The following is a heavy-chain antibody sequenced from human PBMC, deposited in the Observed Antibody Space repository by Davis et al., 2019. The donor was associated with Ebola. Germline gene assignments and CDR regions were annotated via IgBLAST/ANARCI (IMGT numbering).Heavy chain of an antibody. D-gene: IGHD3-10*01. CDR3: ARVPYYGSGSYPSYYYYGMDV. CDR1: GGSISSSSYY. CDR2: IYYSGST. J-gene: IGHJ6*02. V-gene: IGHV4-39*01. Sequence: GSLRLSCTVSGGSISSSSYYWGWIRQPPGKGLEWIGSIYYSGSTYYNPSLKSRVTISVDTSKNQFSLKLSSVTAADTAVYYCARVPYYGSGSYPSYYYYGMDVWGQGTTVTVSS.